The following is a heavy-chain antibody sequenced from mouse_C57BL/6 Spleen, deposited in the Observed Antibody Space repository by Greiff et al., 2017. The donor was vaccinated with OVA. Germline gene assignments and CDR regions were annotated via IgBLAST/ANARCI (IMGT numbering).Heavy chain of an antibody. CDR1: GYTFTSYT. CDR3: ARDDYDLYYAMDY. CDR2: INPSSGYT. D-gene: IGHD2-4*01. J-gene: IGHJ4*01. Sequence: VQLQQSGAELARPGASEKMSCKASGYTFTSYTMHWVKQRPGQGLEWIGYINPSSGYTKYNQKFKDKATLTADKSSSTAYMQLSSLTSEDSAVYYCARDDYDLYYAMDYWGQGTSVTVSS. V-gene: IGHV1-4*01.